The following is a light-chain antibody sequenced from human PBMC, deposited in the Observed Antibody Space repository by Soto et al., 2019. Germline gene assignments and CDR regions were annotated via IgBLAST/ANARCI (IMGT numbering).Light chain of an antibody. V-gene: IGKV3-11*01. CDR1: QSVSSY. Sequence: PGERATLSCRASQSVSSYLAWYQQRPGQAPRLLIYDASNRATGIPARFSGSGSGTDFTLTISSLEPEDFAVYYCQQRTNWPPLTFGGGTKVEIK. J-gene: IGKJ4*01. CDR2: DAS. CDR3: QQRTNWPPLT.